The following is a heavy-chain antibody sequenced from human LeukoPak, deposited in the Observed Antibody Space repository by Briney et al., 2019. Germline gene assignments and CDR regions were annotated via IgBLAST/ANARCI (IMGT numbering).Heavy chain of an antibody. CDR3: AIVVVTIRTTGYYYYGMDV. D-gene: IGHD3-22*01. Sequence: ASVKVSCKASGGTFSSYAISWVRQAPGQGLEWMGGIIPIFGTANYAQKFQGRVTIIADESTSTAYMELSSLRSEDTAVYYCAIVVVTIRTTGYYYYGMDVWGQGTTVTVSS. CDR2: IIPIFGTA. V-gene: IGHV1-69*13. CDR1: GGTFSSYA. J-gene: IGHJ6*02.